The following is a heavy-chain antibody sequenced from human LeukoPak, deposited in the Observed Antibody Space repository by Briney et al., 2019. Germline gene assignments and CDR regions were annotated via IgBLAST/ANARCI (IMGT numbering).Heavy chain of an antibody. Sequence: ASVKVSCKASGYTFTSNYIHWVRQAPGQGLEWMGMIYPRDGSTSYAQKFQGRVTVTRDTSTSTVHMELSGLRSEDTAVYYCTRDQEGFDYWGQGTLVTVSS. J-gene: IGHJ4*02. V-gene: IGHV1-46*01. CDR3: TRDQEGFDY. CDR2: IYPRDGST. CDR1: GYTFTSNY.